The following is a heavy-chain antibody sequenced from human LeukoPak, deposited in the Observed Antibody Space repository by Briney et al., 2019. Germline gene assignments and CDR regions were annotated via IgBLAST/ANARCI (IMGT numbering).Heavy chain of an antibody. CDR1: GGSISSYY. Sequence: SETLSLTCTVSGGSISSYYWSWIRQPPGKGLEWIGYIYYSGSTNYNPSLKSRVTISVDTSKNQFSLKLSSVTAADTAVYYCARDKRSEVSNWFDPWGQGTLVTVSS. D-gene: IGHD1-14*01. V-gene: IGHV4-59*01. CDR3: ARDKRSEVSNWFDP. J-gene: IGHJ5*02. CDR2: IYYSGST.